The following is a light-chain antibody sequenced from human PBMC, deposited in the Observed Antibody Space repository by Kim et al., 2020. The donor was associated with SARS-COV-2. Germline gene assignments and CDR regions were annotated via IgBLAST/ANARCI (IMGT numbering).Light chain of an antibody. Sequence: VSRGERVALSWRASQNVGSKLAWYQQKLGQPPRLLIYSASTRATDFSVRFSGSGSGTEFSLTISSLQSDDIAVYFCQQYKNWPFTFGQGTKLEI. CDR1: QNVGSK. CDR2: SAS. V-gene: IGKV3-15*01. CDR3: QQYKNWPFT. J-gene: IGKJ2*01.